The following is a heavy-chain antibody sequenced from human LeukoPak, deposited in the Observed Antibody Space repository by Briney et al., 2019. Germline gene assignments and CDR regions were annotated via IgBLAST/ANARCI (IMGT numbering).Heavy chain of an antibody. CDR3: AKDTAACTERGAYYYYYGMDV. D-gene: IGHD6-13*01. J-gene: IGHJ6*02. V-gene: IGHV3-30*18. Sequence: GGSLRLSCAATGFTFSSYGMHWVRQALGRELEWVAVIQNDGSNKYYADSVKGRFTISRDNSKNTLYLQMNSLRAEDTAVYYCAKDTAACTERGAYYYYYGMDVWGQGTTVTVSS. CDR1: GFTFSSYG. CDR2: IQNDGSNK.